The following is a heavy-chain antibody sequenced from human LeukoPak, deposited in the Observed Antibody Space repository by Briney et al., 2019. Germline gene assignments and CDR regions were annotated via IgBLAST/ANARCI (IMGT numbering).Heavy chain of an antibody. V-gene: IGHV1-3*01. Sequence: GASVKVSCKASGYTFTSYAMHWVRQAPGQRLEWMGWINAGNGNTKYSQKFQGRVTITRDTSASTAYMELSSLRSEDTAVYYCARQEFGELLPYYGMDVWGQGTTVTVSS. CDR3: ARQEFGELLPYYGMDV. J-gene: IGHJ6*02. CDR1: GYTFTSYA. CDR2: INAGNGNT. D-gene: IGHD3-10*01.